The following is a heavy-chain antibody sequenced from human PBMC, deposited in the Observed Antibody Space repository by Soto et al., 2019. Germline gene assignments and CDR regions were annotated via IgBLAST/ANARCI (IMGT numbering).Heavy chain of an antibody. CDR3: ARNPTTVTSDY. D-gene: IGHD4-17*01. J-gene: IGHJ4*02. CDR1: GGSFSGYY. CDR2: INHSGST. V-gene: IGHV4-34*01. Sequence: SETLSLTCAVYGGSFSGYYWSWIRQPPGKGLEWIGEINHSGSTNYNPSLKSRVTISVDTSKNQFSLKLSSVTAADTAVYYCARNPTTVTSDYWGQGTLVTVSS.